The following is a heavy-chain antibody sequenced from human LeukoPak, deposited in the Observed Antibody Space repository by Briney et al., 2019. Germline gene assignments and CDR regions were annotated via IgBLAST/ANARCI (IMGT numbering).Heavy chain of an antibody. Sequence: SETLSLTCAVYGGSFSGYYWSWIRQPPGKGLEWIGEINHSGSTNYNPSLKSRVTISVDTSKNQFSLKLSSVTAADTAVYYCARLPYGVSSGSYYHAFDIWGQGTMVTVSS. V-gene: IGHV4-34*01. CDR1: GGSFSGYY. CDR2: INHSGST. J-gene: IGHJ3*02. CDR3: ARLPYGVSSGSYYHAFDI. D-gene: IGHD1-26*01.